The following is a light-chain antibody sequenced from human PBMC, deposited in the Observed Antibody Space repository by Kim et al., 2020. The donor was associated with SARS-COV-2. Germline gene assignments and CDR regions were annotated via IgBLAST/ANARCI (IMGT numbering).Light chain of an antibody. J-gene: IGKJ2*01. CDR1: QTILYPSNNKTY. CDR2: WAS. Sequence: DIVMTQSPDSLPVSLGERATVHCRSSQTILYPSNNKTYLAWYQQKLGQPPRLLLYWASIREFGVPDRFSGGRSATDFTLTITSVQAEDVAVYYCQHYYKTPYTFGQGTKLEI. V-gene: IGKV4-1*01. CDR3: QHYYKTPYT.